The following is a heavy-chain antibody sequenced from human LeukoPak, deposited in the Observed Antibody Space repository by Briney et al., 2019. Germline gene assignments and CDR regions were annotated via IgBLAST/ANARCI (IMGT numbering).Heavy chain of an antibody. V-gene: IGHV4-34*01. D-gene: IGHD6-13*01. Sequence: SETLSLTCAVYGGSFSGYYWSWIRQPPGKGLEWIGEINHSGSTNYNPSLKSRVTISVDTSKNQFSLKLSSVTAADTAVYYCARAQYSSSLDYWGQGTMVTVSS. CDR2: INHSGST. CDR1: GGSFSGYY. J-gene: IGHJ4*02. CDR3: ARAQYSSSLDY.